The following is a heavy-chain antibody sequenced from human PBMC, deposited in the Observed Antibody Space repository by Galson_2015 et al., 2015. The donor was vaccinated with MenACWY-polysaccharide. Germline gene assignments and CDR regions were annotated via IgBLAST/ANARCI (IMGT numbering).Heavy chain of an antibody. CDR1: GGSFSGYY. V-gene: IGHV4-34*01. D-gene: IGHD3-22*01. Sequence: TLSLTCAVYGGSFSGYYWSWIRQPPGKGLEWIGEINHSGSTNYNPSLKSRVTISVDTSKNQFSLKLSSVTAADTAVYYCARYYDSSGYSEYYFDYWGQGTLVTVSS. CDR2: INHSGST. J-gene: IGHJ4*02. CDR3: ARYYDSSGYSEYYFDY.